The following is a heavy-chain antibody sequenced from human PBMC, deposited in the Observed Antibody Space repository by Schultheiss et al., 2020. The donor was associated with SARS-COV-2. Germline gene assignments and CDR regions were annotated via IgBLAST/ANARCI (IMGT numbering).Heavy chain of an antibody. CDR3: VKDITGTGVFDY. CDR1: GFTFSSYA. CDR2: ISYDGSNK. V-gene: IGHV3-30*14. D-gene: IGHD1-20*01. J-gene: IGHJ4*02. Sequence: GESLKISCAASGFTFSSYAMHWVRQAPGKGLEWVAVISYDGSNKYYADSVKGRFTISRDNSKNTLYLQMSSLRAEDTAVYYCVKDITGTGVFDYWGQGTLVTVSS.